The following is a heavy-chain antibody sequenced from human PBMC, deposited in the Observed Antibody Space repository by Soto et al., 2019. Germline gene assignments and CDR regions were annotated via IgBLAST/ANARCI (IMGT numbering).Heavy chain of an antibody. Sequence: SETLSLTCTVSGGSISSYYWSWIRLPPGKRLEWIGYIYHRGTSHYNPSLKSRVTMSVDRSRNQFSLNLRSVTAADTAVYYCARTLDLGGSAGTNWFDPWGQGTLVTVSS. CDR1: GGSISSYY. J-gene: IGHJ5*02. CDR3: ARTLDLGGSAGTNWFDP. D-gene: IGHD2-15*01. V-gene: IGHV4-59*12. CDR2: IYHRGTS.